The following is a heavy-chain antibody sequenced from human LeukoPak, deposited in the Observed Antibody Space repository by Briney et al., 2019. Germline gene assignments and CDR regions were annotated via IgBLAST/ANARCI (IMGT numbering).Heavy chain of an antibody. V-gene: IGHV3-66*01. Sequence: GGSLRLSGAACGFAGSSNYMSWVRQGAGEGLGWVAVIFRGDGTYYADSVKGRFTISRDNFRNTVYLQMNGLRGEDTGIYYCMKEAPGTTIYYWGQGTLVTVSS. CDR2: IFRGDGT. CDR3: MKEAPGTTIYY. J-gene: IGHJ4*02. CDR1: GFAGSSNY. D-gene: IGHD1-1*01.